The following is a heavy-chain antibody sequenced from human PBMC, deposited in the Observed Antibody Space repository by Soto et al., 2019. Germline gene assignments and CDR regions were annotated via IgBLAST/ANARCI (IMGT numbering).Heavy chain of an antibody. V-gene: IGHV3-7*05. Sequence: EVQLVESGGGLVQPGGSLRLSCAASGFTFSSYWMSWVRQAPGKGLEWVANIKQDGSEKYYVDSVKGRFTISRDNAKNSLYLQINSLRAEDTAVYYCARDHLATPLTSWNYYDGMDVWGQGTTVTVSS. CDR1: GFTFSSYW. D-gene: IGHD2-2*01. J-gene: IGHJ6*02. CDR2: IKQDGSEK. CDR3: ARDHLATPLTSWNYYDGMDV.